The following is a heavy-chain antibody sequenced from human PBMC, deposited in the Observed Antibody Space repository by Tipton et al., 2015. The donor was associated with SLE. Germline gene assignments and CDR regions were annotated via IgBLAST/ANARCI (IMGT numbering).Heavy chain of an antibody. Sequence: TLSLTCTLSGGSISSGSYFWTWIRQPAGKGLEWLGRIHTSGGTSYNPSLEGRVTISMDTSKNQFSLKLNSVTAADTAVYYCARHLQVVTDAFDIWGQGTMVTVSS. D-gene: IGHD2-15*01. V-gene: IGHV4-61*02. CDR1: GGSISSGSYF. J-gene: IGHJ3*02. CDR2: IHTSGGT. CDR3: ARHLQVVTDAFDI.